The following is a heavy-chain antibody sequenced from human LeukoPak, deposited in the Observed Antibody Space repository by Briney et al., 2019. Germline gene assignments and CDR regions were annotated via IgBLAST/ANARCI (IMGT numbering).Heavy chain of an antibody. CDR3: ARVNYDFWSGPGYMDV. J-gene: IGHJ6*03. V-gene: IGHV4-59*01. CDR1: GGSISSYY. CDR2: IYYSGST. Sequence: PSETLSLTCTVSGGSISSYYWSWIRQTPGKGLAWIGYIYYSGSTNYNPSLKSRVTISVDTSKNQFSLKLSSVTAADTAVYYCARVNYDFWSGPGYMDVWGKGTTVTVSS. D-gene: IGHD3-3*01.